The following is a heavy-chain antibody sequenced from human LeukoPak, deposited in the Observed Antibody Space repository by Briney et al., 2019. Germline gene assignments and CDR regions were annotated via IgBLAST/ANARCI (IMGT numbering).Heavy chain of an antibody. V-gene: IGHV3-21*01. CDR1: GFTFSRYS. J-gene: IGHJ4*02. Sequence: GGSLRLSCAASGFTFSRYSMNGVRQAPGKGLEWVSSISSSSSYIYYADSVKGRFTISRDNAKNSLYLQMNSLRAEDTAVYYCASDMVVTGATYYFDYWGQGTLVTVSS. CDR2: ISSSSSYI. D-gene: IGHD4-23*01. CDR3: ASDMVVTGATYYFDY.